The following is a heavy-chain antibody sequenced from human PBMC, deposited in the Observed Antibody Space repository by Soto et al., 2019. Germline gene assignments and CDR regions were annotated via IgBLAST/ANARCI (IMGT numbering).Heavy chain of an antibody. Sequence: QVQLQESGPGLVKPSQTLSLTCTVSGGSISSSGYYWSWIRQHPGKGLEWIGYIYYSGSTSCNPSLKSRVTITVDTAKNQFSLKLSSVPAAEPAVYYCARDRKYSSSSGLDDWGQGTLVTVSS. D-gene: IGHD6-6*01. CDR1: GGSISSSGYY. CDR3: ARDRKYSSSSGLDD. CDR2: IYYSGST. V-gene: IGHV4-31*03. J-gene: IGHJ4*02.